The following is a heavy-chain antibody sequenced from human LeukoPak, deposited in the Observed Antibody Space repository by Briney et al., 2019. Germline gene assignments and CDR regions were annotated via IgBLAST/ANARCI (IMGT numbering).Heavy chain of an antibody. J-gene: IGHJ6*03. CDR2: FYTSANT. D-gene: IGHD3-22*01. V-gene: IGHV4-4*09. Sequence: PSETLSLTCTVSGDSVSGYYGSWIRRPPGKGLEWIGYFYTSANTNYNPSLKSRVTMSVDTSKNQFSLKLSSVTAADTAVYYCARGLRDEERHYGYYYMDVWGKGTTVTVSS. CDR1: GDSVSGYY. CDR3: ARGLRDEERHYGYYYMDV.